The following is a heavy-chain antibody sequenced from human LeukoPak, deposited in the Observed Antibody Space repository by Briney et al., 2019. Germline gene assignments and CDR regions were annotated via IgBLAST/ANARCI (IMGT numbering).Heavy chain of an antibody. CDR2: IYPGDSDI. J-gene: IGHJ4*02. CDR3: ARLFTYSSSWYLRDY. V-gene: IGHV5-51*01. CDR1: GYSFTSYW. Sequence: GESLQISCQGSGYSFTSYWIGWVRQMPGKGLEWMGIIYPGDSDIRYSPSFQGQVTISADTSISTASLQWSTLNASDTAMYYCARLFTYSSSWYLRDYWGQGTLVTVSS. D-gene: IGHD6-13*01.